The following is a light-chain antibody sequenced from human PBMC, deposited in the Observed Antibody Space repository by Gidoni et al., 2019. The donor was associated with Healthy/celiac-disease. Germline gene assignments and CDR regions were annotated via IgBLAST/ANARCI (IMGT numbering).Light chain of an antibody. CDR1: SSNIGAGYD. V-gene: IGLV1-40*01. Sequence: SVLPQPPSVSGAPGQRVTISCTGSSSNIGAGYDVHWYQQLPGTAPKLLLYGNSNRPSGVPDRFSGSKSGTSASLAITGLQAEYEADYYCQSYDSSLSGSVFGGGTKLTVL. J-gene: IGLJ2*01. CDR3: QSYDSSLSGSV. CDR2: GNS.